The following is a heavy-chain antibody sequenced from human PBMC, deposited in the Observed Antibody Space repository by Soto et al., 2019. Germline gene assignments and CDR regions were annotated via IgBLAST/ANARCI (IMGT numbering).Heavy chain of an antibody. CDR1: ADSVSSANYY. CDR3: ARDHCVGGNCFSTYYGMDV. V-gene: IGHV4-61*01. CDR2: IYYSGST. D-gene: IGHD2-15*01. J-gene: IGHJ6*02. Sequence: PSETLALACTVCADSVSSANYYWTWIRQPPGKGPEWIGNIYYSGSTNYNPSLKSRVTISLNTSKMQLSLKLSSVTAADTAVYYCARDHCVGGNCFSTYYGMDVLGQGTTVPVSS.